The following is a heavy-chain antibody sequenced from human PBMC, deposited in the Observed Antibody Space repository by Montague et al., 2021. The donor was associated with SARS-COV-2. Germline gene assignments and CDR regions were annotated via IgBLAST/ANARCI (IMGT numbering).Heavy chain of an antibody. J-gene: IGHJ3*02. V-gene: IGHV4-39*02. D-gene: IGHD1-7*01. CDR2: IYLTGKT. Sequence: SETLSLTCSVPSDSISRSHYFWAWIRQPPGMGLEWIGSIYLTGKTYYXXSLKSRVTISIDTSKNHFSLRLSSVTAADSAVFYCARWELNNAFDIWGLGTMITISS. CDR1: SDSISRSHYF. CDR3: ARWELNNAFDI.